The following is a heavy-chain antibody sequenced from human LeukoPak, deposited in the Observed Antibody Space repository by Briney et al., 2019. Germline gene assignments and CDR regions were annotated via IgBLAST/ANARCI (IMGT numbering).Heavy chain of an antibody. J-gene: IGHJ5*02. CDR1: GGTFSSYA. V-gene: IGHV1-69*13. Sequence: GASVKVSCKASGGTFSSYAISWVRQAPGQGLEWMGGIIPIFGTANYAQKFQGRVTITADESTSTAYMELSSLRSEDTAVYYCARVIIKNSWFDPWGQGTLVTVSS. D-gene: IGHD3-10*01. CDR3: ARVIIKNSWFDP. CDR2: IIPIFGTA.